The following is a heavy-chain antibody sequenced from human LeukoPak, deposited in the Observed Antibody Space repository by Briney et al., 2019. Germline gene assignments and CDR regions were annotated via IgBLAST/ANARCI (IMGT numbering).Heavy chain of an antibody. CDR3: ATAISSY. D-gene: IGHD6-13*01. J-gene: IGHJ4*02. V-gene: IGHV3-30*03. CDR1: GFTFSSYG. Sequence: PGGSLRLSCAASGFTFSSYGMHWVRQAPGKGLEWVAVISYDGSNKYYADSVKGRFTISRDSSKNTLYLQMNGLRAEDTAVYYCATAISSYWGQGTLVTVSS. CDR2: ISYDGSNK.